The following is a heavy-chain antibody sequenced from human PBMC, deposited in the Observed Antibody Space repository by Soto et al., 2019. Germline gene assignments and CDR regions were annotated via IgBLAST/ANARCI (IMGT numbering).Heavy chain of an antibody. Sequence: SETLSLTCTVSGGSISNYYWSWIRQPPGKGLEWIGYIHYSGSSNYNPSLKSRVAISVDTSNNQFSLKLTSVTAADTAVYYCARDRANPILQGSSCYRDWGQGTLVTVSS. CDR3: ARDRANPILQGSSCYRD. D-gene: IGHD2-15*01. V-gene: IGHV4-59*01. CDR2: IHYSGSS. CDR1: GGSISNYY. J-gene: IGHJ1*01.